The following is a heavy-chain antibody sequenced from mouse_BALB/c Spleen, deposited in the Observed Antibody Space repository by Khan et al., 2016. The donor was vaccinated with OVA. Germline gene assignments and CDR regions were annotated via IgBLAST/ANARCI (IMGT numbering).Heavy chain of an antibody. CDR2: IWGDGST. CDR3: ALYYYGRAWFAY. J-gene: IGHJ3*01. V-gene: IGHV2-3*01. CDR1: GFSLTSYG. Sequence: QVQLKESGPGLVAPSQSLSITCTVSGFSLTSYGVGWVRQPPGKGLEWLGVIWGDGSTNYHSALISRLNINKDNSKSQVFLKLNSLQTDDTATYYCALYYYGRAWFAYWGQGTLGTVSA. D-gene: IGHD1-1*01.